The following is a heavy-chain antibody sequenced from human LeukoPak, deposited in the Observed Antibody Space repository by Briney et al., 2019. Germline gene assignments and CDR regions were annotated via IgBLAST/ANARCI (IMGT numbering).Heavy chain of an antibody. Sequence: GRSLRLSCAASGFTFSSYGMHWVRQAPGKGLEWVAVIWYDGSNKYYADSVKGRFTISRDNSKNTLYLQMNSLRAEDTAVYYCAREDGSGSYPFDYWGQGTLVTVSS. CDR1: GFTFSSYG. CDR3: AREDGSGSYPFDY. V-gene: IGHV3-33*01. J-gene: IGHJ4*02. CDR2: IWYDGSNK. D-gene: IGHD3-10*01.